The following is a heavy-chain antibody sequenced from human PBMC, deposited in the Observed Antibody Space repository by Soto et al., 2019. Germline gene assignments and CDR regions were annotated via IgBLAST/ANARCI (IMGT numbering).Heavy chain of an antibody. D-gene: IGHD3-22*01. J-gene: IGHJ3*01. Sequence: PGGSLRLSCAASGFTFSTYAMSWVRQAPGKGLEWVSAISGSGSSTYYAGSVKGRFTISRDNSKNTLYLQMNSLRAEDTAVYYCARDQLYYNDISGRPLNAFDVWGQGTMVTVSS. CDR1: GFTFSTYA. CDR2: ISGSGSST. V-gene: IGHV3-23*01. CDR3: ARDQLYYNDISGRPLNAFDV.